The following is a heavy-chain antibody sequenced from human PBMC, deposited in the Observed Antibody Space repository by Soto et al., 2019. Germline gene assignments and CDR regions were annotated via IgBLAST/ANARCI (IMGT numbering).Heavy chain of an antibody. D-gene: IGHD3-3*01. CDR1: GGSFSGYY. CDR2: INHSGST. J-gene: IGHJ6*02. CDR3: VRGSDFWSGYYGYFYYVMDV. Sequence: PSETLSLTCAVYGGSFSGYYWSWIRQPPGKGLEWMGEINHSGSTNYNPSLKSRITISVDTSKNQFSLKLRPGTAADTAVYYCVRGSDFWSGYYGYFYYVMDVWGQGTTVTVSS. V-gene: IGHV4-34*01.